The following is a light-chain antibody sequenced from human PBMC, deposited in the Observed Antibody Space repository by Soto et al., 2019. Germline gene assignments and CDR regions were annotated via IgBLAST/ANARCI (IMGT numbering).Light chain of an antibody. J-gene: IGKJ1*01. CDR2: DAS. CDR1: QSVSSY. V-gene: IGKV3-11*01. CDR3: QQRSNWPWT. Sequence: EIVLTQSPATLSLSPGERATLSCRASQSVSSYLAWYQQKPGQAPRLLIYDASNRATGIPARFSGSGSGTDFTLTISSLEPEDFAVYYCQQRSNWPWTFGQGTKVYIK.